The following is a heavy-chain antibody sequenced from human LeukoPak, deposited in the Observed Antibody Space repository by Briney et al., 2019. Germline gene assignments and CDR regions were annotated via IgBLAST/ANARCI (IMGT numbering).Heavy chain of an antibody. Sequence: PGRSLRLSCVASGFTFSTYGMHWVRQTPGKGLKWVTLISYGGSNKYYAESVKGRFTISRDNSENTLYLQMNSLRAEDTAVYYCAKAGYGSYYAFDIWGQGTMVTVSS. D-gene: IGHD1-26*01. V-gene: IGHV3-30*18. CDR3: AKAGYGSYYAFDI. CDR2: ISYGGSNK. CDR1: GFTFSTYG. J-gene: IGHJ3*02.